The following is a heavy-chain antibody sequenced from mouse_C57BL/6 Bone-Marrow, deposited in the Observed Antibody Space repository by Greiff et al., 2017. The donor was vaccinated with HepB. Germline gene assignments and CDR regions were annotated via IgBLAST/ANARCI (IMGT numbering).Heavy chain of an antibody. Sequence: QVQLKQPGAELVKPGASVKLSCKASGYTFTSYWMQWVKQRPGQGLEWIGEIDPSDSYTNYNQKFKGKATLTVDTSSSTAYMQLSSLTSEDSAVYYCAKLGRRAWFAYWGQGTLVTVSA. D-gene: IGHD4-1*01. CDR2: IDPSDSYT. V-gene: IGHV1-50*01. J-gene: IGHJ3*01. CDR3: AKLGRRAWFAY. CDR1: GYTFTSYW.